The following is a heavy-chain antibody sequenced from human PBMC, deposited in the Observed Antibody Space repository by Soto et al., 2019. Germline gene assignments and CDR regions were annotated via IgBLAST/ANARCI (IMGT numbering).Heavy chain of an antibody. V-gene: IGHV3-30*03. Sequence: GGSLRLSCAASGFTFSSYGMHWVRQAPGKGLEWVAVISYDGSIKYYADSVKGRFTISRDNSKNILYLQMNSLRAEDTAVYYCSPGSYSSGWYFDYWGQGTLVTVS. D-gene: IGHD6-19*01. CDR1: GFTFSSYG. J-gene: IGHJ4*02. CDR2: ISYDGSIK. CDR3: SPGSYSSGWYFDY.